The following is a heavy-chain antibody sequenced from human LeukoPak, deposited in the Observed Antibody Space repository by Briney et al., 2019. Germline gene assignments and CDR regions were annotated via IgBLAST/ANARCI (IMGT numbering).Heavy chain of an antibody. J-gene: IGHJ3*02. Sequence: GGSLRLSCAASGFTITDYWMHWVRQAPGKGLMWVSRINSNGRSITYADSVKGRLTISRDNAKNSLYLQMNSLRPDDTAVYYCARARFSTSGGCYVAIWGQGTMVTVSP. CDR2: INSNGRSI. V-gene: IGHV3-74*01. D-gene: IGHD2-8*01. CDR1: GFTITDYW. CDR3: ARARFSTSGGCYVAI.